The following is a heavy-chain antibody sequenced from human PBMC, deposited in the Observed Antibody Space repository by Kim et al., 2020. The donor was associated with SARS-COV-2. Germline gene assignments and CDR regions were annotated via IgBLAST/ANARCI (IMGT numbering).Heavy chain of an antibody. CDR1: GFTFSSYA. CDR2: ISRSDST. V-gene: IGHV3-23*01. J-gene: IGHJ4*02. Sequence: GGSLRLSCAASGFTFSSYAMSWVRQAPGKGLEWVSSISRSDSTYYADSVKGRFTISRDNSKNTMYLQMNSLRAADTALYYCAKRRLGELDYWGQGTLVTVSS. D-gene: IGHD3-10*01. CDR3: AKRRLGELDY.